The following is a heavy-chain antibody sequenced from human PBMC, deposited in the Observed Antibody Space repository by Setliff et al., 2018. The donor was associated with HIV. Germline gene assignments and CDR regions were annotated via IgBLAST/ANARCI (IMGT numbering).Heavy chain of an antibody. Sequence: ASVKVSCKASRRTFNSHTINWVRQAPGRGLDWMGRIIPILGVANYAQRFQGKVTITADKSTSTAYMELTSLRFDDTAMYYCVRGVQSPPHYSYYYMDVWGEGTMVTVS. CDR3: VRGVQSPPHYSYYYMDV. V-gene: IGHV1-69*02. CDR1: RRTFNSHT. J-gene: IGHJ6*03. CDR2: IIPILGVA.